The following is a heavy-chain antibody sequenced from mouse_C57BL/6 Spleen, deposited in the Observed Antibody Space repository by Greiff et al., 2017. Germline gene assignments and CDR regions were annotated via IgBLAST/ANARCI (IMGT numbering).Heavy chain of an antibody. CDR1: GYSITSGYY. CDR3: ARRHWYLDY. CDR2: ISYDGSN. J-gene: IGHJ2*01. D-gene: IGHD1-1*02. Sequence: VQLKQSGPGLVKPSQSLSLTCSVTGYSITSGYYWNWIRQFPGNKLEWMGYISYDGSNNYNPSLKNRISITRDTSKNQFFLKLNSVTTEDTATYYCARRHWYLDYWGQGTTLTVSS. V-gene: IGHV3-6*01.